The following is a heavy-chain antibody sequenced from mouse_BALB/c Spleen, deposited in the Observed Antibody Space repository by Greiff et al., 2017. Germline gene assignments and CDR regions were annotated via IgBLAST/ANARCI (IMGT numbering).Heavy chain of an antibody. D-gene: IGHD2-4*01. V-gene: IGHV5-6-3*01. CDR2: INSNGGST. J-gene: IGHJ1*01. Sequence: VQLKESGGGLVQPGGSLKLSCAASGFTFSSYGMSWVRQTPDKRLELVATINSNGGSTYYPDSVKGRFTISRDNAKNTLYLQMSSLKSEDTAMYYCARDDDYDWYFDVWGAGTTVTVSS. CDR1: GFTFSSYG. CDR3: ARDDDYDWYFDV.